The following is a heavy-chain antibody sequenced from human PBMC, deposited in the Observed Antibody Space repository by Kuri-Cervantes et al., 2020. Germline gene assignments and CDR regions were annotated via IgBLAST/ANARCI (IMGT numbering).Heavy chain of an antibody. CDR2: IYYSGST. D-gene: IGHD3-10*01. J-gene: IGHJ4*02. V-gene: IGHV4-59*12. CDR1: GGSISSYY. Sequence: GSLRLSCTVSGGSISSYYWSWIRQPPGKGLEWIGYIYYSGSTNYNPSLKSRVTISVDTSKNQFSLKLSSVTAADTAVYYCARTSYGSGSLYDYWGQGTLVTVSS. CDR3: ARTSYGSGSLYDY.